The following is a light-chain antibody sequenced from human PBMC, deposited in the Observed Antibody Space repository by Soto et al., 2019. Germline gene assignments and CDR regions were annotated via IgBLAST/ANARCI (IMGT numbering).Light chain of an antibody. Sequence: DIQMTQYPSSLSASVGDRITITCRASEDISDYLAWYQQKPGKVPKLLIYAASTLQSGVLSRFSGSGSGTDFTLTISRLQPEDVATYYCQKYNSAPRPFGQGTKVEVK. V-gene: IGKV1-27*01. CDR1: EDISDY. CDR3: QKYNSAPRP. CDR2: AAS. J-gene: IGKJ1*01.